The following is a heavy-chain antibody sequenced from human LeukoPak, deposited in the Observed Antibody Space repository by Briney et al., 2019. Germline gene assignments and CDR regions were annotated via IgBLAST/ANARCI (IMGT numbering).Heavy chain of an antibody. D-gene: IGHD2-15*01. CDR1: GFTVSSNY. Sequence: PGGSLRLSCAASGFTVSSNYMSCVRQAPGKGLEWVSVIYSGGSTYYADSVKGRFTISRDNSKNTLYLQMNSLRAEDTAVYYCARVGVGYYYYYGMDVWGQGTTVTVSS. V-gene: IGHV3-66*01. CDR3: ARVGVGYYYYYGMDV. CDR2: IYSGGST. J-gene: IGHJ6*02.